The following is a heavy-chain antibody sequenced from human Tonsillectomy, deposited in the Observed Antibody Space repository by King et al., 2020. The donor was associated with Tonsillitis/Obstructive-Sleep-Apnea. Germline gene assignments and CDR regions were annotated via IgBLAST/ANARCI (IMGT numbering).Heavy chain of an antibody. V-gene: IGHV4-4*02. CDR1: GVSISSSNW. Sequence: VQLQESGPGLVKPSGTLSLTCAVSGVSISSSNWWTWVRQPPGKGLEWIGEIYQSGRTNYNPSLESRVTLSLDKSKNQFSLKLRSLTAADTAIFYCARGDIQHDAIDIWGLGTMVIVSS. D-gene: IGHD1-1*01. J-gene: IGHJ3*02. CDR3: ARGDIQHDAIDI. CDR2: IYQSGRT.